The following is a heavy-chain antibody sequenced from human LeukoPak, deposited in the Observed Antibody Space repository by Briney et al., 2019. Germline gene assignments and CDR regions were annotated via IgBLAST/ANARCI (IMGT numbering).Heavy chain of an antibody. Sequence: SGTLSLTCTVSGGSMSSHYWSWIRQPPGKGLEWIGYIYYSGSTNYNPSLKSRVTISVDTSKNQFSLKLSSVTAADTAVYYCARDDFWSGYYHWGQGTLVTVSS. CDR3: ARDDFWSGYYH. CDR1: GGSMSSHY. D-gene: IGHD3-3*01. CDR2: IYYSGST. V-gene: IGHV4-59*11. J-gene: IGHJ5*02.